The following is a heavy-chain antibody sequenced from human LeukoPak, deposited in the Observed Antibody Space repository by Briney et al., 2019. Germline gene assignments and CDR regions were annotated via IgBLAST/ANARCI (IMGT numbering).Heavy chain of an antibody. CDR1: GYSISSGYY. Sequence: SETLSLTCAVSGYSISSGYYWGWIRQPPGKGLEWIGSIYHSGSTYYNPSLKSRVTISVDTSKNQFSLKLSSVTAADTAVYYCARVYYGDYENDGFDIWGQGTMVTVSS. J-gene: IGHJ3*02. CDR3: ARVYYGDYENDGFDI. D-gene: IGHD4-17*01. V-gene: IGHV4-38-2*01. CDR2: IYHSGST.